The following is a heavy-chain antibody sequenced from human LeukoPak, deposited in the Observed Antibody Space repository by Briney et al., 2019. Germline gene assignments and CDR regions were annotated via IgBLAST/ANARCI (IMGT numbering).Heavy chain of an antibody. V-gene: IGHV4-39*01. J-gene: IGHJ4*02. CDR1: GGSISSSSYY. CDR2: IYYSGST. D-gene: IGHD1-1*01. Sequence: SETLSLTCTVSGGSISSSSYYWGWIRQPPGKGLEWIGSIYYSGSTYYNPSLKSRVTISVDTSKNQFSLKLSSVTAAVTAVYYCARHADDSPSHFDYWGQGTLVTVSS. CDR3: ARHADDSPSHFDY.